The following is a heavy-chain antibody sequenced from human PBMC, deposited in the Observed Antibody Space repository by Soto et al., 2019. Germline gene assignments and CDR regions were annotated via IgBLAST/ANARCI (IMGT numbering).Heavy chain of an antibody. D-gene: IGHD2-15*01. J-gene: IGHJ6*03. Sequence: QVQLVESGGGVVQPGRSLRLSCTASGFTFSSYGMHWVRQAPGKGLEWVAVISYDGSNKYYADSVKGRFTISRDNSENTLYLQMNSLRAEDTAVYYCAKDRQYCSGGSCCYMDVWGKGTTVTVSS. CDR1: GFTFSSYG. CDR2: ISYDGSNK. V-gene: IGHV3-30*18. CDR3: AKDRQYCSGGSCCYMDV.